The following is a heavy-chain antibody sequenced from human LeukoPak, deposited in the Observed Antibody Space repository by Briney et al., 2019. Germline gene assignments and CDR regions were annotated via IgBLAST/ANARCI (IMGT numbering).Heavy chain of an antibody. CDR3: AKGSRSYAYYYDSSGYFYYFDY. J-gene: IGHJ4*02. CDR2: ISGSGGST. V-gene: IGHV3-23*01. D-gene: IGHD3-22*01. Sequence: GGSLRLSCAASGFTFSSYAMSWVRQAPGKGLEWVSAISGSGGSTYYADSVKGRFTISRDNSKKTLYLQMNSLRAEDTAVYYCAKGSRSYAYYYDSSGYFYYFDYWGQGTLVTVSS. CDR1: GFTFSSYA.